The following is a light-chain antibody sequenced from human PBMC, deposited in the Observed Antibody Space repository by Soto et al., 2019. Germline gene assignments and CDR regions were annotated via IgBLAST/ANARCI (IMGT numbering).Light chain of an antibody. CDR1: QSFRGL. CDR3: QQRHMWPIT. J-gene: IGKJ5*01. V-gene: IGKV3-11*01. CDR2: DAY. Sequence: EVVLTQSPVTLSLSPGERATLSCRASQSFRGLLAWYQQKPGQAPRLLSYDAYNRATGIPPRFSGSGSGTAFTLTISSLEPEDSAVYYCQQRHMWPITVGQGTRLEIK.